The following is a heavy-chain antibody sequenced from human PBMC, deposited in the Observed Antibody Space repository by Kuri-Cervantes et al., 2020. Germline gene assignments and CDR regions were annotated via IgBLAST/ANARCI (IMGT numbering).Heavy chain of an antibody. V-gene: IGHV3-21*04. CDR1: GFTFSSYS. CDR3: ARVIEQQLGHYYYYMDV. Sequence: ETLSLTCAASGFTFSSYSMNWVRQAPGKGLEWVSSISSSSSYIYYADSVKGRFTISRDNAKNSLYLQMNSLRAEDTAVYYCARVIEQQLGHYYYYMDVWGKGTTVTVSS. D-gene: IGHD6-13*01. CDR2: ISSSSSYI. J-gene: IGHJ6*03.